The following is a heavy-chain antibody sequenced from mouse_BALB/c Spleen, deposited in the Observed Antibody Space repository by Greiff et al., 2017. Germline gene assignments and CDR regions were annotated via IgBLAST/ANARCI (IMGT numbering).Heavy chain of an antibody. D-gene: IGHD2-1*01. J-gene: IGHJ3*01. CDR2: ISSGGSYT. CDR3: ARSTFAY. CDR1: GFTFSSYA. V-gene: IGHV5-9-3*01. Sequence: DVHLVESGGGLVKPGGSLKLSCAASGFTFSSYAMSWVRQTPEKRLEWVATISSGGSYTYYPDSVKGRFTISRDNAKNTLYLQMSSLRSEDTAMYYCARSTFAYWGQGTLVTVSA.